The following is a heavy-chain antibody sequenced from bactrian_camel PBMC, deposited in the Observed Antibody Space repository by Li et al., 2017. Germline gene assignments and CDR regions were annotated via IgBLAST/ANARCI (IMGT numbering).Heavy chain of an antibody. Sequence: VQLVESGGGLVQPGGSLRLSCAASGFTFSTYAMSWVRQAPGKGLEWVSTIYVDGTTYYADSVKGRLTMSSDNAKNTVYLQMYSLKSEDTALYYCVMASGGWFGFWDYWGQGTQVTVS. CDR1: GFTFSTYA. V-gene: IGHV3S10*01. CDR3: VMASGGWFGFWDY. J-gene: IGHJ4*01. CDR2: IYVDGTT. D-gene: IGHD3*01.